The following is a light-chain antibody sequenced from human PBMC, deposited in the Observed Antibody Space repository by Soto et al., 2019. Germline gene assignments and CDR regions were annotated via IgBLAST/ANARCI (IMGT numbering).Light chain of an antibody. J-gene: IGKJ5*01. CDR1: QSVSGN. CDR3: QQYDSWPL. V-gene: IGKV3-15*01. CDR2: GTY. Sequence: EIEMTQSPAPLSVSPGARVTLSCRASQSVSGNLAWYQQKPGQAPRLLIYGTYTRAAGIPARFSGTVSGTEFTLTISSLQSEDFAVYYCQQYDSWPLFGQGTRLEIK.